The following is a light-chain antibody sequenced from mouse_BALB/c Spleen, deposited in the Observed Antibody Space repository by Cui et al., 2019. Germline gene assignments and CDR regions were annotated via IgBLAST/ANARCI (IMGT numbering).Light chain of an antibody. J-gene: IGKJ5*01. Sequence: QIVLTQSPASMSGSPGEKVTITCSASSSVSYMHWFQQKPGTSPKLWIYSTSNLASGVPARFSGSGSGTSYSLTISRMEAEDAATYYCQQRSSYALTFGAGTKLELK. CDR1: SSVSY. V-gene: IGKV4-57*01. CDR2: STS. CDR3: QQRSSYALT.